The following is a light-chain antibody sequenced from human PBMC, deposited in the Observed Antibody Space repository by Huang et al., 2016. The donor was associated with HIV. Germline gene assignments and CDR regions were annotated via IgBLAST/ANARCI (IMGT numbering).Light chain of an antibody. CDR1: QGIGNS. J-gene: IGKJ2*01. Sequence: ERVLTQSPGTLSVSPGERATLSCRTSQGIGNSLAWYQLKPGQAPRLLIYENVIRAFDIPGRFSGGGSEIDFTLTISGLQSEDSAVYYCQQYHEWPRTFGQGTKVEIK. V-gene: IGKV3-15*01. CDR2: ENV. CDR3: QQYHEWPRT.